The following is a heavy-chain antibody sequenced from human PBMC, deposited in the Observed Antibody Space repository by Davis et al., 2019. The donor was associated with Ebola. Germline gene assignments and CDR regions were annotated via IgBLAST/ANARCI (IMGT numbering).Heavy chain of an antibody. V-gene: IGHV1-18*01. CDR2: ISPYNGNT. CDR3: ARGWLYGDPPPYGLDV. J-gene: IGHJ6*02. Sequence: ASVKVSCKASGYNFTTYGISWVRQAPGQGLEWMGWISPYNGNTDYAQKLQGRVIMTTDTSTSTAYMDLRSLRSDDTAVYYCARGWLYGDPPPYGLDVWGHGTTVTVSS. D-gene: IGHD4-17*01. CDR1: GYNFTTYG.